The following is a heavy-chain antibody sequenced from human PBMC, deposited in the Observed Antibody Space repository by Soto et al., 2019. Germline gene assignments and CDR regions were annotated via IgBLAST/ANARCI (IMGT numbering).Heavy chain of an antibody. J-gene: IGHJ5*02. CDR1: KFTFSSYV. CDR3: ATAGGYCPNGACYTRWFDP. CDR2: ISGSGGNT. Sequence: EVQLLESGGGLVQPGGSLRLSCAASKFTFSSYVMSWVRQAPGKGLEWVSVISGSGGNTYYADSVKGRFTISRDNSKTTLYLQMNSLRAEDTAVYYCATAGGYCPNGACYTRWFDPWGQGTLVTVSS. V-gene: IGHV3-23*01. D-gene: IGHD2-8*01.